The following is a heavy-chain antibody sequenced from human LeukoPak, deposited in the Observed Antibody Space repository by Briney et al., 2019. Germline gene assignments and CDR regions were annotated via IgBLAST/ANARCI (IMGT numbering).Heavy chain of an antibody. V-gene: IGHV4-39*06. D-gene: IGHD4/OR15-4a*01. CDR1: GGSISSSSYY. CDR2: IYYSGST. J-gene: IGHJ3*02. CDR3: ARGVGANYDAFDI. Sequence: PSETLSLTCTVSGGSISSSSYYWGWIRQPPGKGLEWIGSIYYSGSTYYNPSLKSRVTISADTSKNQFTLKLSSVTAADTAVYYCARGVGANYDAFDIWGQGTIVTVSS.